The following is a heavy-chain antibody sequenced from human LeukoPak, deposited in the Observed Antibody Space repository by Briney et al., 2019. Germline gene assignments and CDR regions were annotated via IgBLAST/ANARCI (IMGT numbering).Heavy chain of an antibody. D-gene: IGHD3-22*01. CDR1: GYSFTTYD. Sequence: GASVKVSCKAPGYSFTTYDINWVRQAPGQRLEWLGWMRPKKSDTGYARKFQDRVTLTWNISTDTAYMELNSLTAEDTAVYFCAGGPPEDTSSGYWGQGTLVTVSS. CDR2: MRPKKSDT. J-gene: IGHJ4*02. CDR3: AGGPPEDTSSGY. V-gene: IGHV1-8*01.